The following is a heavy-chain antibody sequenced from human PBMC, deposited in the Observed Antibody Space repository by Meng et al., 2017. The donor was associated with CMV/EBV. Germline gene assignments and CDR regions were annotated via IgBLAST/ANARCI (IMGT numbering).Heavy chain of an antibody. D-gene: IGHD2-2*01. J-gene: IGHJ4*02. CDR3: ARDPLQYCSSTSCPSPADY. V-gene: IGHV3-11*01. CDR2: ISSSGSTI. Sequence: GESLKISCAASGFTFSDYYMSWIRQAPGKGLEWVSYISSSGSTIYYADSVKGRFTISRDNAKNSLYLQMNSLRAEDTALYYCARDPLQYCSSTSCPSPADYWGQGTLVTVSS. CDR1: GFTFSDYY.